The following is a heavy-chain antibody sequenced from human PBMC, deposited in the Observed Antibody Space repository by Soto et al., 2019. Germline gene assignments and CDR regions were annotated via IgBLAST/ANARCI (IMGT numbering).Heavy chain of an antibody. J-gene: IGHJ4*02. CDR1: GFTFSSYA. Sequence: DVQLLESGGGLVQPEGSLRLSCAASGFTFSSYAMGWVRQGPGKGLEWVAVVSIGGSTHYADSVRGRFTISRDNSKNTLSLQMNSLPAEDTAVYFCAKRRGAGGHFDYWGPGALVTVSS. CDR3: AKRRGAGGHFDY. V-gene: IGHV3-23*01. D-gene: IGHD2-15*01. CDR2: VSIGGST.